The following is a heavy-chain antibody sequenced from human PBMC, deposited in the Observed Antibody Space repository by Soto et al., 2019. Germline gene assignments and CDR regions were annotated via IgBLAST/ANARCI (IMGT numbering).Heavy chain of an antibody. J-gene: IGHJ6*02. CDR1: GFTFSSYG. V-gene: IGHV3-30*18. CDR2: ISYDGSNK. CDR3: AKDHGVVVVVAATEHYGMDV. Sequence: GGSLRLSCAASGFTFSSYGMHWVRQAPGKGLEWVAVISYDGSNKYYADSVKGRFTISRDNSKNTLYLQMNSLRAEDTAVYYCAKDHGVVVVVAATEHYGMDVWGQGTTVTVSS. D-gene: IGHD2-15*01.